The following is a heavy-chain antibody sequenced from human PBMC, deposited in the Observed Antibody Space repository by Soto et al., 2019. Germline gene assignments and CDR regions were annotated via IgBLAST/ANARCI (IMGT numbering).Heavy chain of an antibody. V-gene: IGHV3-23*01. CDR3: AKVYYGSELTNLDI. CDR2: ISGSGGST. D-gene: IGHD3-10*01. Sequence: GGSLRLSCAAPGFTFSSYAMSWVRQAPGKGLEWVSAISGSGGSTYYADSVKGRFTISRDNSKNTLYLQMNSLRAEDTAVYYCAKVYYGSELTNLDIWGQGTMVTVSS. CDR1: GFTFSSYA. J-gene: IGHJ3*02.